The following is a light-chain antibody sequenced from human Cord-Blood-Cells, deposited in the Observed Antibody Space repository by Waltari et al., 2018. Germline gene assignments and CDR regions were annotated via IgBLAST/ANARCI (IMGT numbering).Light chain of an antibody. Sequence: QSALTQPASVSGSPGQSITISCTGTSSDVGGYNYVSWYQHHPGNTPKLMIYDVSNRPSGVSNRFSGSKSVNTASLTISGLQAEDEADYYCSSYTSSSTWVFGGGTKLTVL. CDR1: SSDVGGYNY. CDR2: DVS. V-gene: IGLV2-14*03. CDR3: SSYTSSSTWV. J-gene: IGLJ3*02.